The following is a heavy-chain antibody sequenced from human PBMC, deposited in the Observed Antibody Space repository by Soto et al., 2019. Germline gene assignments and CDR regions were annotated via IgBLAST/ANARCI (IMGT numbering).Heavy chain of an antibody. D-gene: IGHD5-18*01. CDR1: GFAVGGFY. J-gene: IGHJ4*02. CDR3: ARERYSYGFDY. V-gene: IGHV3-53*01. CDR2: MFTTGTT. Sequence: LRLSCAASGFAVGGFYMNWVRQAPGKGLEWVSVMFTTGTTYYADSVKGRFTISRDDSKNTLYLQMNSLRAEDTAVYYCARERYSYGFDYWGQGTVVTVSS.